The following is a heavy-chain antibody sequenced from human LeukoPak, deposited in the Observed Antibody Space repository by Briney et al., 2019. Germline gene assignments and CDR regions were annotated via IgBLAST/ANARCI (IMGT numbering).Heavy chain of an antibody. D-gene: IGHD3-22*01. CDR2: LSAGGDRT. CDR1: GFTFNSHA. J-gene: IGHJ4*02. V-gene: IGHV3-23*01. Sequence: GSLRLSCAASGFTFNSHAMSWVRQAPGKGLEWVSALSAGGDRTYYIDSVKGRFTISRDNSKNTLFLQMNSLRAEDTAVYFCAYYDSSGFYYGRLRYWGQGTPVTVSS. CDR3: AYYDSSGFYYGRLRY.